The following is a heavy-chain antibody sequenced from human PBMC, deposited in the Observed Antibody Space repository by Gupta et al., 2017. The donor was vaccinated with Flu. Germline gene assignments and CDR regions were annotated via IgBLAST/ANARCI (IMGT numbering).Heavy chain of an antibody. CDR3: ARDDFGGLDY. CDR2: LSHDGTIR. Sequence: AMHWVRQAPGKGLEGVALLSHDGTIRYVDSVKGRFTVSRDNSKNTLFLQMNSLRDEDTAVYYCARDDFGGLDYWGQGTLVTVSS. J-gene: IGHJ4*02. V-gene: IGHV3-30-3*01. D-gene: IGHD2-21*01. CDR1: A.